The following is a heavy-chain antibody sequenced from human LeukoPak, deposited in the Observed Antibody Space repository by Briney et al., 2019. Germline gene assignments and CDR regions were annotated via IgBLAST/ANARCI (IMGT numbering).Heavy chain of an antibody. CDR3: ARGNRGSSWYAI. Sequence: SETLSLTCAVYGGSFSGYYWSWIRQPPGKGLEWIGEINHSGSTNYNPSLKSRVTISVATSNNQYSLKLSSVTAADTAVYYCARGNRGSSWYAIWGQGTMVTVSS. CDR1: GGSFSGYY. V-gene: IGHV4-34*01. J-gene: IGHJ3*02. CDR2: INHSGST. D-gene: IGHD6-13*01.